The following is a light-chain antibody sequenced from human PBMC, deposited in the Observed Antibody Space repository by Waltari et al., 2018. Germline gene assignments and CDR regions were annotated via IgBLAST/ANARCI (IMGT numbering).Light chain of an antibody. CDR3: MQGTQFPYT. J-gene: IGKJ2*01. CDR2: MSS. V-gene: IGKV2-24*01. CDR1: EGLVHNDGNTY. Sequence: DFVMTQIPLYSPVPLGRPASTSARSIEGLVHNDGNTYLIWVQQRPGQPPRLLIYMSSKRLSGVPDRFSGSGAGTDFTLKIDRVEAEDVGVYYCMQGTQFPYTFGQGTILEIK.